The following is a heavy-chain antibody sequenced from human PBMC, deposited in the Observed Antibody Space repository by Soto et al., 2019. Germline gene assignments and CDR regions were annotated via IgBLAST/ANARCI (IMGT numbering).Heavy chain of an antibody. Sequence: SETLSLTCTVSDGSISSGGYYWSWIRQHPGKGLEWIGYIYYSGTTSYNPSLKSRVAISVDTSRDQFSLKLSSVTAADTAVYYCAREMIRGIIDSWGQGTLVTVS. CDR1: DGSISSGGYY. CDR3: AREMIRGIIDS. CDR2: IYYSGTT. J-gene: IGHJ4*02. D-gene: IGHD3-10*01. V-gene: IGHV4-31*03.